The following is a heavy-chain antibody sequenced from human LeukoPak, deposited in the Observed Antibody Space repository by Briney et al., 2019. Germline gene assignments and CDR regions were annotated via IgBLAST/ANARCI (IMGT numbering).Heavy chain of an antibody. CDR2: IKEDGSEK. CDR1: GFTFSSYW. Sequence: GGSLRLSGAASGFTFSSYWISWVRQAPGKGLEWVASIKEDGSEKYYVDSVKGRFTISRDNAKNSLYLQMDSLRAGDTAVCYCATISSYYVYFDYWGQGTLVTVSS. V-gene: IGHV3-7*01. D-gene: IGHD1-26*01. CDR3: ATISSYYVYFDY. J-gene: IGHJ4*02.